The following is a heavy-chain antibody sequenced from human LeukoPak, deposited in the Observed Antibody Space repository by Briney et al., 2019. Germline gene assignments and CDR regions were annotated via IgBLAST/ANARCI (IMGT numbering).Heavy chain of an antibody. J-gene: IGHJ5*02. D-gene: IGHD2-2*02. Sequence: PSETLSLTCTVSGGSIRSGGYCWSWIRQHPGKGLEWIGYIYYSGSTYYNPSLKSRVTISVDTSKNQFSLKLSSVTAADTAVYYCAREGYCSSTRCYIPWGQGTLVTASS. CDR2: IYYSGST. V-gene: IGHV4-31*03. CDR1: GGSIRSGGYC. CDR3: AREGYCSSTRCYIP.